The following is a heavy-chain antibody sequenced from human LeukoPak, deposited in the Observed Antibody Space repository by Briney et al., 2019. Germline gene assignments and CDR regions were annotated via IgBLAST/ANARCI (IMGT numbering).Heavy chain of an antibody. J-gene: IGHJ3*02. D-gene: IGHD6-19*01. CDR1: GASISGYY. Sequence: KTSETLSLTCTVSGASISGYYWSWIRLPPGKGLEWIGDVYYSGSTNYNPSLKSRVTISVDTSKNQLSLKLSSVTAADTAMYYCAREDSSGWSAFDTWGHGTVVTVSS. CDR2: VYYSGST. V-gene: IGHV4-59*01. CDR3: AREDSSGWSAFDT.